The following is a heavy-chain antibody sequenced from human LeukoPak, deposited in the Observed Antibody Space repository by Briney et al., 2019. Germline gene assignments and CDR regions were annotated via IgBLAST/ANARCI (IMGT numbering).Heavy chain of an antibody. CDR2: IYPAGSDT. CDR3: ARLSNNYMYNWFDP. V-gene: IGHV5-51*01. D-gene: IGHD2/OR15-2a*01. CDR1: GYSFTSYW. J-gene: IGHJ5*02. Sequence: GESLKISCKGSGYSFTSYWIGWVRQMPGKGLEWTGIIYPAGSDTRYSPFFQGQVTISADKSISTTYLQWSSLKASDTAMYYCARLSNNYMYNWFDPWGQGTLVTVSS.